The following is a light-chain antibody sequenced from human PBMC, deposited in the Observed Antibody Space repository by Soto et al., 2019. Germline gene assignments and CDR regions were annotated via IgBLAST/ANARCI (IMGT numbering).Light chain of an antibody. CDR3: QQYGSSPPYT. J-gene: IGKJ2*01. V-gene: IGKV3-20*01. Sequence: EIVLTQSPGTLSLSPGERATLSCRASQSVSSSYLAWYQQKPGQAPRLLIYGASSRATGIPDRFSGSRSGTDFTLTISSLQPEVFAVYYCQQYGSSPPYTFGQGTKLEIK. CDR1: QSVSSSY. CDR2: GAS.